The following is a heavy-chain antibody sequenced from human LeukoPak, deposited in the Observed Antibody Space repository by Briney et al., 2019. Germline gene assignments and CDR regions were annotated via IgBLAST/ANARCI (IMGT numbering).Heavy chain of an antibody. D-gene: IGHD3-22*01. V-gene: IGHV1-2*02. CDR1: GYTFTGYY. CDR2: INPNSGGT. CDR3: ARDKTYSSGYCHYYYYMDV. Sequence: ASLKVSCKASGYTFTGYYMHWVRQAPGQGLEWMGWINPNSGGTNYAQKFQGRVTMTRDTSISTAYMELSRLRSDDTAVYYCARDKTYSSGYCHYYYYMDVWGKGTTVTVSS. J-gene: IGHJ6*03.